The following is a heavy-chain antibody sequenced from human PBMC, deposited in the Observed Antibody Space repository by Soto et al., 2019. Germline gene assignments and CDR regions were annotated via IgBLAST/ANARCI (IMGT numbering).Heavy chain of an antibody. CDR1: GYTFTGYY. Sequence: ASVKVSCKASGYTFTGYYMHWVRQAPGQGLEWMGWINPNSGGTNYAQKFQGRVTMTRDTSISTAYMELSRLRSDDTAVYYCARTADVVVAAQPLYNWFDPWGQGTLVTVSS. CDR3: ARTADVVVAAQPLYNWFDP. D-gene: IGHD2-15*01. J-gene: IGHJ5*02. CDR2: INPNSGGT. V-gene: IGHV1-2*02.